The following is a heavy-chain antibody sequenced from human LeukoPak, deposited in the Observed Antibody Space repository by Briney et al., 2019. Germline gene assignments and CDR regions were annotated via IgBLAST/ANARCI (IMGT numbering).Heavy chain of an antibody. D-gene: IGHD4-23*01. V-gene: IGHV4-4*07. Sequence: SETLSLTCTVSGGSISSYYWNWIRQPAGKGLEYIGGIYTSGSTSYNPSLNSRVTISVDTSKNQFSLKLSSVTAADTAVYYCARARTRAMTTVVTTRVYYYYYYMDVWGKGTTVTVSS. CDR2: IYTSGST. J-gene: IGHJ6*03. CDR3: ARARTRAMTTVVTTRVYYYYYYMDV. CDR1: GGSISSYY.